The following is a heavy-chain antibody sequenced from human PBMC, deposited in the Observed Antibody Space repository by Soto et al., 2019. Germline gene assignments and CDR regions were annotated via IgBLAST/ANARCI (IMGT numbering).Heavy chain of an antibody. V-gene: IGHV1-2*04. CDR3: ARGGPFTIFALYYFDY. CDR2: INPNSGGT. J-gene: IGHJ4*02. CDR1: GYTFTGYY. D-gene: IGHD3-3*01. Sequence: ASVKVSCKASGYTFTGYYMHWVRQAPGQGLEWMGWINPNSGGTNYAQKFQGWVTMTRDTSISTAYMELSRLRSDGTAVYYCARGGPFTIFALYYFDYWGQGTLVTVSS.